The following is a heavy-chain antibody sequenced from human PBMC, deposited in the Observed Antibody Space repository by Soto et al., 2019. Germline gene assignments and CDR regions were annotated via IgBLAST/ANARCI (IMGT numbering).Heavy chain of an antibody. CDR3: AQGYCISTSCYKAGYYYYGMDV. J-gene: IGHJ6*02. V-gene: IGHV1-69*12. Sequence: QVQLVQSGAEVKKPGSSVKVSCKASGGTFSSYAISWVRQAPGQGLEWMGGIIPIFGTANYAQKFQGRVTITADESTSTAYIELNRLRSEDTAVYYCAQGYCISTSCYKAGYYYYGMDVWGQGTTVTVSS. CDR1: GGTFSSYA. D-gene: IGHD2-2*02. CDR2: IIPIFGTA.